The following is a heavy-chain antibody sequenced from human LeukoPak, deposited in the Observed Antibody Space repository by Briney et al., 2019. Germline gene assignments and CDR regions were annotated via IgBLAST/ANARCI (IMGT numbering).Heavy chain of an antibody. CDR1: GFTFDDYA. D-gene: IGHD5-18*01. Sequence: GRSLRLSCAASGFTFDDYAMHWVRQAPGKGLEWVSGISWNSGSIGYADSVKGRFTISRDNAKNSLYLQTNSLRAEDTALYYCAARRGYSYGYYYWGQGALVTVSS. CDR3: AARRGYSYGYYY. CDR2: ISWNSGSI. V-gene: IGHV3-9*01. J-gene: IGHJ4*02.